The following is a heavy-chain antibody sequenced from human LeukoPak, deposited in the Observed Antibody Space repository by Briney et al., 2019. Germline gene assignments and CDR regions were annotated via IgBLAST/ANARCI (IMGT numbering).Heavy chain of an antibody. CDR2: IIPIFGTA. D-gene: IGHD1-1*01. CDR3: ARAATWQLGIRNYYFDY. J-gene: IGHJ4*02. Sequence: GSSVKVSCKASGGTFSSYAISWVRQAPGQGLEWMGGIIPIFGTANYAQKFQGRVTITADESTSTAYMELSSLRSEDTAVYYCARAATWQLGIRNYYFDYWGQGTLVTVSS. CDR1: GGTFSSYA. V-gene: IGHV1-69*01.